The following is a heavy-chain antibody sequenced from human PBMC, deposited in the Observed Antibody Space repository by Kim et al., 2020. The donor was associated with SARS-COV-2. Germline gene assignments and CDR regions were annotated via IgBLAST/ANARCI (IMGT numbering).Heavy chain of an antibody. CDR3: AKDSTREDFFDY. Sequence: GGSLRLSCAASGFSFSSYGMHWVRQAPGKGLEWVALISYEGSNIDYADSVKGRFTISRDNSKNTLYLQMNSLRAEDTAVYYCAKDSTREDFFDYWGQGTLLTVSS. J-gene: IGHJ4*02. CDR2: ISYEGSNI. V-gene: IGHV3-30*18. CDR1: GFSFSSYG.